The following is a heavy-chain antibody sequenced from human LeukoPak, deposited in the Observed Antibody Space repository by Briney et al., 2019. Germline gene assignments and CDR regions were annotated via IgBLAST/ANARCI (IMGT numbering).Heavy chain of an antibody. V-gene: IGHV1-3*01. Sequence: ASVKVSCKASGYTFTSYAMHWVRQAPGQRLEWMGWINAGNGNTKYSQKFQGRVTITRDTSASTAYMELSSLRSEDTAVYYCARDQSSTNSEYSSSGYWGQGTLVTVSS. D-gene: IGHD6-6*01. CDR3: ARDQSSTNSEYSSSGY. CDR2: INAGNGNT. CDR1: GYTFTSYA. J-gene: IGHJ4*02.